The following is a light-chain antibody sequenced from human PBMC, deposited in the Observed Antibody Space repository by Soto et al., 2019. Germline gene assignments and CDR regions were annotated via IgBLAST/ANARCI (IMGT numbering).Light chain of an antibody. J-gene: IGKJ4*01. CDR1: QSISSN. V-gene: IGKV3-15*01. Sequence: EIVMTQAPATLSGSPGEVATHSCRASQSISSNLAWYQQKPGQAPKLLIYGASTRATGFPARFSGSGSGTEFTLTISSLQSEDFAVYYCQQYNDWPLTFGGGTKVDI. CDR3: QQYNDWPLT. CDR2: GAS.